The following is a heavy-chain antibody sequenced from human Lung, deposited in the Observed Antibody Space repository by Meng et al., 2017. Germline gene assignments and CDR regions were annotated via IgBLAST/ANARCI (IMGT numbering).Heavy chain of an antibody. CDR2: ISGSGSSP. V-gene: IGHV3-23*04. CDR1: GFTFSRYA. J-gene: IGHJ4*02. Sequence: VRLGWVWGGLGQPGGDLRLSCAASGFTFSRYAMSWVRQAPGKGLEWVSAISGSGSSPYYADSVKGRFTISRDNSKNTLYLQMNSLRAEDTAVYYCAKKGWLYWGSGDDYWGQGTLVTVSS. CDR3: AKKGWLYWGSGDDY. D-gene: IGHD7-27*01.